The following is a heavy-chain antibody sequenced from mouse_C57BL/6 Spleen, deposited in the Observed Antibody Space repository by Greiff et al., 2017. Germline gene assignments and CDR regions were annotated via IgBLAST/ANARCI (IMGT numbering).Heavy chain of an antibody. D-gene: IGHD1-1*01. CDR2: ISDGGSYT. CDR1: GFTFSSYA. CDR3: ARDALRSYFDV. Sequence: EVKVVESGGGLVKPGGSLKLSCAASGFTFSSYAMSWVRQTPEKRLEWVATISDGGSYTYYPDNVKGRFTISRDNAKNNLYLQMSHLKSEDTAMYYCARDALRSYFDVWGTGTTVTVSS. V-gene: IGHV5-4*01. J-gene: IGHJ1*03.